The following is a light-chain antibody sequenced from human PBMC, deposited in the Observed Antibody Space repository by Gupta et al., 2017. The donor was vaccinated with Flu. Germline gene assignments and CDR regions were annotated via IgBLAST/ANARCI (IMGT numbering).Light chain of an antibody. CDR3: MQAVQTPFT. V-gene: IGKV2-28*01. Sequence: VTPGEPASISCRSSQSLVHSNGYNYLEWYLQKPGQSPQLLIYLGSNRASGVPDRFSGSGSGTDFKLIISRVEAEDVGVYYCMQAVQTPFTFGPGTKVEIK. J-gene: IGKJ3*01. CDR2: LGS. CDR1: QSLVHSNGYNY.